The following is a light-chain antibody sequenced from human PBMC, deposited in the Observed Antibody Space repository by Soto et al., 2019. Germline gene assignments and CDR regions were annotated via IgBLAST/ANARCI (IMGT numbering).Light chain of an antibody. Sequence: IQMTQSASTLSASDGDRVSINCRASQSISAWLAWYQQRPGKAPNLLIFDASTLESGVPSRFSGSGSGTTFTLTISSLRSDDFATYYCLQYNGYYRTFGQGTKVDIK. CDR3: LQYNGYYRT. V-gene: IGKV1-5*01. J-gene: IGKJ1*01. CDR2: DAS. CDR1: QSISAW.